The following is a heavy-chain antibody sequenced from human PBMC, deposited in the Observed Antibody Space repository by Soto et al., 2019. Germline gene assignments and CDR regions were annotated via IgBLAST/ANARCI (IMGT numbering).Heavy chain of an antibody. CDR1: GFTFSSYG. CDR2: ISYDGSNK. V-gene: IGHV3-30*18. Sequence: GGSLRLSCAASGFTFSSYGMHWVRQAPGKGLEWVAVISYDGSNKYYADSVKGRFTISRDNSKNTLYLQMNSLRAEDTAVYYCAKDHDSGHYAFDIWGQGTMVTVSS. D-gene: IGHD3-22*01. CDR3: AKDHDSGHYAFDI. J-gene: IGHJ3*02.